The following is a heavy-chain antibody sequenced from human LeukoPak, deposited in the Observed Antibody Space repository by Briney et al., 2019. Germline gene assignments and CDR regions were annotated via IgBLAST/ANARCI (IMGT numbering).Heavy chain of an antibody. V-gene: IGHV4-59*01. J-gene: IGHJ3*01. CDR1: GDSISSYY. CDR2: IYYSGST. Sequence: SETLSLTCTVSGDSISSYYWSWIRQPPGKGLEWIGYIYYSGSTIYNPSLKSRVTMSRDTSKNQFSLKLRSVTAADTAVYYCARGVISTDAFDVWGQGTMVTVSS. CDR3: ARGVISTDAFDV. D-gene: IGHD3-3*02.